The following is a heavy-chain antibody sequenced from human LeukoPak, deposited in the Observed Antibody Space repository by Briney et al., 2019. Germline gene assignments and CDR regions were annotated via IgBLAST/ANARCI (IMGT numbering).Heavy chain of an antibody. Sequence: ASVKVSCKVSGYTLTELSMHWVRQAPGKGLEWMGGFDPEDGETIYAQKFQGRVTMTEDTSTDTAYMELSRLRSDDTAMYYCARQHLRGLLLYWFDPWGQGTLVTVSS. CDR1: GYTLTELS. CDR3: ARQHLRGLLLYWFDP. CDR2: FDPEDGET. J-gene: IGHJ5*02. D-gene: IGHD2-21*02. V-gene: IGHV1-24*01.